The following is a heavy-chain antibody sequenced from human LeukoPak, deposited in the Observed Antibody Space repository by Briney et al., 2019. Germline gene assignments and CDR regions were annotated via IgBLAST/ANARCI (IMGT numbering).Heavy chain of an antibody. D-gene: IGHD1-26*01. CDR2: IIPIFGTA. V-gene: IGHV1-69*06. CDR1: GGTSSSYA. CDR3: ARVPFIVGATRGWFDP. J-gene: IGHJ5*02. Sequence: ASVKVSCKASGGTSSSYAISWVRQAPGQGLEWMGGIIPIFGTANYAQKFQGRVTITADKSTSTAYMELSSLRSEDTAVYYCARVPFIVGATRGWFDPWGQGTLVTVSS.